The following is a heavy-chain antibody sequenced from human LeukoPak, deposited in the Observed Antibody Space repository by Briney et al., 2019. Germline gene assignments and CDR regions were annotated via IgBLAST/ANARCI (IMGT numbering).Heavy chain of an antibody. Sequence: AGGSLRLSCAASGFTFSSYSMNWVRQAPGKGLEWVSSISSSSSYIYYADSVKGRFTISRDNAKNSLYLQMNSLRAEDTAVYHCASGTVNGFSRAYFDYWGQGTLVTVSS. CDR2: ISSSSSYI. CDR3: ASGTVNGFSRAYFDY. CDR1: GFTFSSYS. V-gene: IGHV3-21*01. J-gene: IGHJ4*02. D-gene: IGHD3-3*02.